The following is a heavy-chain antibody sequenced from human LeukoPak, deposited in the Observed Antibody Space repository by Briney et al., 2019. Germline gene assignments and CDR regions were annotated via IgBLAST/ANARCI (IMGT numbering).Heavy chain of an antibody. CDR1: GGSISSYY. CDR3: ARGTTVVTRNFDY. J-gene: IGHJ4*02. CDR2: IYYSGST. Sequence: SETLSLTCTVSGGSISSYYWGWIRQPPGKGLEWIGSIYYSGSTYYNPSLKSRVTISVDTSKNQFSLKLSSVTAADTAVYYCARGTTVVTRNFDYWGQGTLVTVSS. V-gene: IGHV4-39*01. D-gene: IGHD4-23*01.